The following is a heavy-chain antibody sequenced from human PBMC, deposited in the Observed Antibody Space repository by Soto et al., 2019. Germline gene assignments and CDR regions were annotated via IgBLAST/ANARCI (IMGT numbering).Heavy chain of an antibody. D-gene: IGHD3-3*01. CDR2: IWYDGSNK. Sequence: GGSLRLSCAASGFTFSSYGMHWVRQAPGKGLEWVAVIWYDGSNKYYADSVKGRFTISRDNSKNTLYLQMNSLRAEDTVVYYCARDRGYYDFWSGYSLYGMDVWGQGTTVT. J-gene: IGHJ6*02. CDR3: ARDRGYYDFWSGYSLYGMDV. CDR1: GFTFSSYG. V-gene: IGHV3-33*01.